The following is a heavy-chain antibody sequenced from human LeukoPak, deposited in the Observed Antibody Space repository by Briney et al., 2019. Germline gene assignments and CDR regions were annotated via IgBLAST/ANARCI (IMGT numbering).Heavy chain of an antibody. CDR2: INPNSGGT. CDR3: ARLVASKHWFDP. V-gene: IGHV1-2*02. Sequence: ASVKVSCKASGYTFTGYYMHWVRQAPGQGLEWMGWINPNSGGTNYAQKFQGRVTMTTDTSTSTAYMELRSLTSDDTAVYYCARLVASKHWFDPWGQGTLVTVSS. CDR1: GYTFTGYY. D-gene: IGHD5-12*01. J-gene: IGHJ5*02.